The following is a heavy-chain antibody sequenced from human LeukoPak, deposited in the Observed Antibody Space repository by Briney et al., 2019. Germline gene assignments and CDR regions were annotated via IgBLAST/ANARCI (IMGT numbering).Heavy chain of an antibody. Sequence: GGSLRLYCAASEFIFNPFNMNWVRQAPGKGLEWVSSITSGGDYIYYEHSVKGRFTTSRDNAKDSLSLQLNSLRVEDTAVCYCARGHYDGLGASYKWAPDYWGQGTLVTVSS. J-gene: IGHJ4*02. V-gene: IGHV3-21*01. CDR2: ITSGGDYI. D-gene: IGHD3-9*01. CDR3: ARGHYDGLGASYKWAPDY. CDR1: EFIFNPFN.